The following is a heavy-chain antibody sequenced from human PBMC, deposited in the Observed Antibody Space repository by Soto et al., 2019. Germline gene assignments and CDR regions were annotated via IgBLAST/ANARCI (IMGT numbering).Heavy chain of an antibody. V-gene: IGHV5-51*01. CDR2: IYPGDPDT. J-gene: IGHJ6*02. D-gene: IGHD3-10*02. Sequence: GESLKISCKGSGYSFTSYWIGWVRQMPGKGLEWMGIIYPGDPDTRYSPSFQGQVTISADKSISTAYLQWSSLKASDTAMYYCARLWSGGAYYYYGMDVWGQGTTVTVSS. CDR1: GYSFTSYW. CDR3: ARLWSGGAYYYYGMDV.